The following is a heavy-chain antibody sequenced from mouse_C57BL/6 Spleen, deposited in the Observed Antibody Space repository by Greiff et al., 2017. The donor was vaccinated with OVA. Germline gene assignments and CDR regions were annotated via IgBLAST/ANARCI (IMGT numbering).Heavy chain of an antibody. Sequence: VQLQESGPELVKPGDSVKISCKASGYTFTDYYINWVKQRPGQGLEWIGWIYPGSGNTKYHEQFKGKATLTVDTSSSTAYQQLSRLTSEDSAVYFRARCPLMPLNDYWYFDVWGTGTTVTVSS. V-gene: IGHV1-84*01. CDR2: IYPGSGNT. CDR1: GYTFTDYY. D-gene: IGHD1-3*01. CDR3: ARCPLMPLNDYWYFDV. J-gene: IGHJ1*03.